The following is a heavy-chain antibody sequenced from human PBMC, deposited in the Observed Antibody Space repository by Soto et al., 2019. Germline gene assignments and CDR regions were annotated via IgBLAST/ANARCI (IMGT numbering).Heavy chain of an antibody. CDR2: IIDSGGST. J-gene: IGHJ4*02. CDR3: TRLWWGSGGPPLDY. D-gene: IGHD3-16*01. CDR1: GFTFRSYA. V-gene: IGHV3-23*01. Sequence: GGSLRLSCAASGFTFRSYAMGWVRQAPGKGLEWVSDIIDSGGSTYYADSVKGRFTISRDNSKNTLYLQMNSLKTEDTAVYYCTRLWWGSGGPPLDYWGQGTLVTVSS.